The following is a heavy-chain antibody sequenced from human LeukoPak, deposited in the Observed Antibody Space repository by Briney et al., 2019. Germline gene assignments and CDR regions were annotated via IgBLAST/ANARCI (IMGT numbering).Heavy chain of an antibody. V-gene: IGHV4-4*07. Sequence: SETLSLTCTVSGGSISGYYRSWIRQPAGKGLEWIGRIYSSGSTNYNPSLKSRVTMSIDTSKNQFSLKLRSVTAADTAVYYCAREGYCRSTSCHTLSDYWGQGTLVTVSS. CDR1: GGSISGYY. D-gene: IGHD2-2*02. J-gene: IGHJ4*02. CDR3: AREGYCRSTSCHTLSDY. CDR2: IYSSGST.